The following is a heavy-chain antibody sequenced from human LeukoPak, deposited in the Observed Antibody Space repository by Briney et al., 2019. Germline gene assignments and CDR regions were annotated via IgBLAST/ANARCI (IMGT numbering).Heavy chain of an antibody. Sequence: SETLSLTCAVYGGSFSGYYWSWIRQPPGKGLEWIGEINHSGSTNYNPSLKSRVTISVDTSKNQFSLKLSSVTAADTAVYYCARRRSSMVRGVMRMGYLDYWGQGTLVTVSS. CDR2: INHSGST. CDR1: GGSFSGYY. V-gene: IGHV4-34*01. D-gene: IGHD3-10*01. J-gene: IGHJ4*02. CDR3: ARRRSSMVRGVMRMGYLDY.